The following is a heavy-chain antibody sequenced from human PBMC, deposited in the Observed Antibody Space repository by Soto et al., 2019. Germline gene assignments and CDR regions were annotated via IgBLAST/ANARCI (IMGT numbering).Heavy chain of an antibody. CDR3: SSGAIYCSGGTCYPVY. Sequence: EVQLVESGGGVVRPGGSLRLSCAASGFTFHDYGMTWVRQAPGKGLEWVSGINWNGDSTGYADSVKGRFTISRDNAKNSRYLQMNRLRAEDTALYYCSSGAIYCSGGTCYPVYWGQGTLVTVSS. CDR2: INWNGDST. CDR1: GFTFHDYG. D-gene: IGHD2-15*01. V-gene: IGHV3-20*04. J-gene: IGHJ4*02.